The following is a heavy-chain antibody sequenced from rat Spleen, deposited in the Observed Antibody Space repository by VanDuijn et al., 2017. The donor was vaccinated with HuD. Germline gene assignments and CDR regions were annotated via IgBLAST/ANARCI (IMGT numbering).Heavy chain of an antibody. J-gene: IGHJ2*01. D-gene: IGHD1-2*01. CDR2: ISYGDSSGHSGT. V-gene: IGHV5-7*01. CDR3: TRHGIVAISTAHYSDY. Sequence: EVQLVESDGGLVQPGRSLKLSCAASGFTFSDFYMAWVRQAPTKGLEWVATISYGDSSGHSGTYYRDSVKGRFTISRDNTKNTLYLQMDNLRSEDTATYYCTRHGIVAISTAHYSDYWGQGIMVTVSS. CDR1: GFTFSDFY.